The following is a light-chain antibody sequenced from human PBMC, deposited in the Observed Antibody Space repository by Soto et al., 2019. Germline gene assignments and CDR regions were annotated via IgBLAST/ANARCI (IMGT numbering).Light chain of an antibody. CDR1: QSISSW. V-gene: IGKV1-5*03. J-gene: IGKJ1*01. Sequence: DIQMTQSPSTLSASVGDIVTITCRASQSISSWLAWYQQKPGKAPKILIYKESSLESGVPSRFSGSGSGTEFNLTISRLQPDDFATYYCQQYNSYSWTFGQGTKVDIK. CDR3: QQYNSYSWT. CDR2: KES.